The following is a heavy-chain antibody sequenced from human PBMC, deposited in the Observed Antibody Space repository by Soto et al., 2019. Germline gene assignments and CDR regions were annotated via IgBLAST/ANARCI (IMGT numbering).Heavy chain of an antibody. D-gene: IGHD1-7*01. CDR1: GYTFTSYA. J-gene: IGHJ3*02. CDR3: AREALSGTTGVNAFDI. Sequence: GPSVKVSCKASGYTFTSYAMHWVRQAPGQRLEWMGWINAGNGNTKYSQKFQGRVTITRDTSASTAYMELSSLRSEDTAVYYCAREALSGTTGVNAFDIWGQGTMVTVSS. CDR2: INAGNGNT. V-gene: IGHV1-3*01.